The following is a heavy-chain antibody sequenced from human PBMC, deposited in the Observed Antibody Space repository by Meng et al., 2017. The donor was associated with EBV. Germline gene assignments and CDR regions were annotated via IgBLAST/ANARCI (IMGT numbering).Heavy chain of an antibody. J-gene: IGHJ4*02. CDR3: ARGLEYFDY. CDR1: GYTFPSYG. V-gene: IGHV1-18*01. Sequence: QVQLGQEGAEVTKPGASLKVSFKASGYTFPSYGTSWVRQAPGQGLEWMGWISAYYGNTNYAQKLQGRVTMTTDTSTSTAYMELRSLRSDDTAVYYCARGLEYFDYWGQGTLVTVSS. CDR2: ISAYYGNT.